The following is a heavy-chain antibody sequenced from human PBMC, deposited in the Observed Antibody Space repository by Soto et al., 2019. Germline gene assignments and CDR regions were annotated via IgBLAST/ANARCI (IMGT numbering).Heavy chain of an antibody. CDR1: GYTFTSYA. D-gene: IGHD3-3*01. Sequence: ASVKVSCKASGYTFTSYAMHWVRQAPGQRLEWMGWINAGNGNTKYSQKFQGRVTITRDTSASTAYMERSSLRSEDTAVYYFVRERITIFGVVIDLYNWGKETLVTVAS. V-gene: IGHV1-3*01. CDR2: INAGNGNT. CDR3: VRERITIFGVVIDLYN. J-gene: IGHJ4*02.